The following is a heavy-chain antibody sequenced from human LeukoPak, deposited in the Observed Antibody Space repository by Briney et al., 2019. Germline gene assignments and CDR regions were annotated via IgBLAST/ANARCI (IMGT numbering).Heavy chain of an antibody. Sequence: SETLSLTCTVSGGSVSSGSYYWSWIRQPPGKGLEWIGYIYYSGSTNYNPSLKSRVTISVDTSKNLFSLKLSSVTAADTAVYYCTRAGTSILGIDYWGQGTLVTVSS. V-gene: IGHV4-61*01. CDR3: TRAGTSILGIDY. CDR2: IYYSGST. D-gene: IGHD2-2*01. J-gene: IGHJ4*02. CDR1: GGSVSSGSYY.